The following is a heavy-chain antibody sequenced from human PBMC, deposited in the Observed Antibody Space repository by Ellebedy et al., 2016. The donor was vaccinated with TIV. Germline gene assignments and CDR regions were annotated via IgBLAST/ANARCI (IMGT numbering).Heavy chain of an antibody. Sequence: GESLKISCAASGFTFSNYWMSWVRQAPGKGLEWVANIKQDGSETYYVDSVKGRFTISRDNAKNSLYLQMNSLRADDTAVYYCAKQGGYSYGSPFDYWGQGTLVTVSS. V-gene: IGHV3-7*01. D-gene: IGHD5-18*01. CDR3: AKQGGYSYGSPFDY. CDR1: GFTFSNYW. J-gene: IGHJ4*02. CDR2: IKQDGSET.